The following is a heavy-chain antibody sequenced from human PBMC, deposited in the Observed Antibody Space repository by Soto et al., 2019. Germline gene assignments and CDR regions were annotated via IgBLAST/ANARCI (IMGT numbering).Heavy chain of an antibody. V-gene: IGHV3-53*04. Sequence: PGGSLRLSCAASGFTVSSNYMSWVRQAPGKGLEWVSVIYSGGSTYYADSVKGRFTISRHNSKNTLYLQMNSLRAEDTAVYYCARDSRKSLRLHYYYYYMDVWGKGTTVTVSS. D-gene: IGHD5-12*01. CDR3: ARDSRKSLRLHYYYYYMDV. J-gene: IGHJ6*03. CDR1: GFTVSSNY. CDR2: IYSGGST.